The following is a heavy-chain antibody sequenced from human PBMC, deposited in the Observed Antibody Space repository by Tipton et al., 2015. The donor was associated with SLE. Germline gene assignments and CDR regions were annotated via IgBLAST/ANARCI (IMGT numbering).Heavy chain of an antibody. D-gene: IGHD5-12*01. CDR2: IYYSGST. CDR3: ARASGGLAHSGPYPWWFDP. J-gene: IGHJ5*02. V-gene: IGHV4-59*01. Sequence: TLSLTCTDSGDSISSYYWSWIRQPPGKGLEWIGYIYYSGSTNYNPSLKSRVTISVDTSKNQFSLKLSSVTAADTAVYYCARASGGLAHSGPYPWWFDPWGQGTLVTVSS. CDR1: GDSISSYY.